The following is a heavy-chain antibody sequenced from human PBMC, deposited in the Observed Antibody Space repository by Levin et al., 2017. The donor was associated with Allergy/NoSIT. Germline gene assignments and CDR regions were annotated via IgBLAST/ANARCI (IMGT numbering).Heavy chain of an antibody. V-gene: IGHV4-39*07. D-gene: IGHD3-22*01. CDR1: GGSISSSSYY. J-gene: IGHJ4*02. CDR2: IYYSGST. CDR3: ARGGWYYDSSGYYPFDY. Sequence: SETLSLTCTVSGGSISSSSYYWGWIRQPPGKGLEWIGSIYYSGSTYYNPSLKSRVTISVDTSKNQFSLKLSSVTAADTAVYYCARGGWYYDSSGYYPFDYWGQGTLVTVSS.